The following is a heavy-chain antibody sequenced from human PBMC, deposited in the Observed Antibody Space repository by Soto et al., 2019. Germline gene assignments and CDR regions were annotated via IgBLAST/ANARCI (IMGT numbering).Heavy chain of an antibody. CDR1: GFTFSSYA. J-gene: IGHJ6*02. V-gene: IGHV3-30-3*01. CDR2: ISYDGSNK. D-gene: IGHD1-20*01. Sequence: GGSLRLSCAASGFTFSSYAMHWVRQAPGKGLEWVAVISYDGSNKYYADSVKGRFTISRDNSKNTLYLQMNSLRAEDTAVYYCARDGRYNWKYYGMDVWGQGTTVTVS. CDR3: ARDGRYNWKYYGMDV.